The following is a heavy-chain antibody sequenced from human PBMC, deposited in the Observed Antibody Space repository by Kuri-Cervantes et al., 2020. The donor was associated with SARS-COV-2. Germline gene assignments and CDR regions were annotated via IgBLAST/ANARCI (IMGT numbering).Heavy chain of an antibody. Sequence: GGSLRLSCAASGFTFSSYSMNWVRQAPGKGLEWVSSISRSSRYIYYADSVKGRFTISRDNAKNSLYLQRNSLRAEDTAVYYCAGGGANKGWGYWGQGTLVTVSS. CDR1: GFTFSSYS. J-gene: IGHJ4*02. D-gene: IGHD1-26*01. CDR3: AGGGANKGWGY. V-gene: IGHV3-21*01. CDR2: ISRSSRYI.